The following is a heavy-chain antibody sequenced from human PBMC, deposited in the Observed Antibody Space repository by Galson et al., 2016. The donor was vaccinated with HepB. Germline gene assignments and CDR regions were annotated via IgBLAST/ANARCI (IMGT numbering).Heavy chain of an antibody. CDR3: ASNLIGPYYFDY. D-gene: IGHD3-9*01. V-gene: IGHV4-31*03. J-gene: IGHJ4*02. CDR2: IYFSGTT. Sequence: TLSLTCTVSSGSISSGGYYWSWIRQHPGKGLEWIGYIYFSGTTSYNPSLKSRVTISLDTSKNRFSLKLTSVTAADTAVYFCASNLIGPYYFDYWGQGILVTVSS. CDR1: SGSISSGGYY.